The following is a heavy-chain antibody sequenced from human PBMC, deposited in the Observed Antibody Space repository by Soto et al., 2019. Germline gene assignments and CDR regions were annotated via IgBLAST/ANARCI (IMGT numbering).Heavy chain of an antibody. Sequence: SETLSLTCTVSGGSITNYYWSWIRQTPGKGLEWIANVYHRGRSNYNPSLKGRVIRSVDTPNNQFSLTLTSVTPADTAVYYWAKGGLHGRGDWFDPWGQGTPVTVSS. J-gene: IGHJ5*02. CDR3: AKGGLHGRGDWFDP. CDR2: VYHRGRS. V-gene: IGHV4-59*01. D-gene: IGHD1-26*01. CDR1: GGSITNYY.